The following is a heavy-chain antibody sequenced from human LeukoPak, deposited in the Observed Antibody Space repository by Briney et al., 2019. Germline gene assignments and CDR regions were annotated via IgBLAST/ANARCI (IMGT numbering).Heavy chain of an antibody. D-gene: IGHD3-3*01. V-gene: IGHV4-34*01. CDR1: GFTFSDYY. CDR2: INHSGST. CDR3: ARGPGTIFGVVIIGMVWFDP. Sequence: PGGSLRLSCAASGFTFSDYYMSWIRQPPGKGLEWIGEINHSGSTNYNPSLKSRVTISVDTSKNQFSLKLSSVTAADTAVYYCARGPGTIFGVVIIGMVWFDPWGQGTLVTVSS. J-gene: IGHJ5*02.